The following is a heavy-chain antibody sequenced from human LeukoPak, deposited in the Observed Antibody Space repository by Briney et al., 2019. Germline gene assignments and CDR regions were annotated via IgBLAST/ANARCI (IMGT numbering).Heavy chain of an antibody. V-gene: IGHV1-2*02. D-gene: IGHD5-12*01. CDR3: ARDGPFSSGYDYTRAYYYGMDV. CDR1: GYTFTSYG. J-gene: IGHJ6*02. Sequence: GASVKVSCKASGYTFTSYGISWVRQAPGQGLEWMGWINPNSGGTNYAQKFQGRVTMTRDTSISTAYMELSRLRSDDTAVYYCARDGPFSSGYDYTRAYYYGMDVWGQGTTVTVSS. CDR2: INPNSGGT.